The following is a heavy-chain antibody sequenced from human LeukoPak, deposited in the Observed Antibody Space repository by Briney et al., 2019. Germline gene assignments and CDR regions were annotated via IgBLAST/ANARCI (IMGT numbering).Heavy chain of an antibody. D-gene: IGHD3-3*01. CDR2: ISWQSNTR. Sequence: GRSLRFSCAASGFFFDDYGMHWVRQVPGKGLEWVSGISWQSNTRKYADSVRGRFTISRDNAKNSLYLQMNSLKLEDTALYYCVKDRDFWSGLDVWGQGTMVTVSS. CDR3: VKDRDFWSGLDV. V-gene: IGHV3-9*01. CDR1: GFFFDDYG. J-gene: IGHJ6*02.